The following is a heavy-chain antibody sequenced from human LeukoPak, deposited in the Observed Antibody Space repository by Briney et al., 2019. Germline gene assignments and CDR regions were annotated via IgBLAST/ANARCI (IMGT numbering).Heavy chain of an antibody. CDR3: ARGHSSGYYPKY. Sequence: GGSLRLSCAASGFIYSNYGMNWVRQAPGKGLEWVSYISGSGTYIDYADSVKGRFTISRDNAKNSQYLQMNSLRAEDTAVYYCARGHSSGYYPKYWGQGTLVTVSS. CDR1: GFIYSNYG. CDR2: ISGSGTYI. J-gene: IGHJ4*02. D-gene: IGHD3-22*01. V-gene: IGHV3-21*05.